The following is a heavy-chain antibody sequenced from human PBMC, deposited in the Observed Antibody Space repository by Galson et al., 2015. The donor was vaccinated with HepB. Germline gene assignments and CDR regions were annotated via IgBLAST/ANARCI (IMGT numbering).Heavy chain of an antibody. CDR3: AREDRYTYIVSFDY. CDR1: GFTFSNYG. Sequence: SLRLSCAASGFTFSNYGMHWGRQAPGKGLEWVALIWKDGSNKYYADSVKGRFSISRDNSKNALYLQMNSLRAEDTAMYFCAREDRYTYIVSFDYWGQGARVTVSS. J-gene: IGHJ4*02. CDR2: IWKDGSNK. D-gene: IGHD5-18*01. V-gene: IGHV3-33*01.